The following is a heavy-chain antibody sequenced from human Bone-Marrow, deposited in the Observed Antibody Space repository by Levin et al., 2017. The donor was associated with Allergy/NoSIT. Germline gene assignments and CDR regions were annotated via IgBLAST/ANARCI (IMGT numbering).Heavy chain of an antibody. V-gene: IGHV1-69*04. J-gene: IGHJ4*02. CDR2: IIPILGIA. Sequence: SVKVSCKASGGTFSSYTISWVRQAPGQGLEWMGRIIPILGIANYAQKFQGRVTITADKSTSTAYMELSSLRSEDTAVYYCARDVGDSYGFDYWGQGTLVTVSS. CDR3: ARDVGDSYGFDY. CDR1: GGTFSSYT. D-gene: IGHD5-18*01.